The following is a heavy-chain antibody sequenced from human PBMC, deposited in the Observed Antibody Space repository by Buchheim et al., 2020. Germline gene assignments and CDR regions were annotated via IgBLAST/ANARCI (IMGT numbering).Heavy chain of an antibody. CDR2: ISSSGSTI. CDR1: GFTFSSYE. J-gene: IGHJ6*02. D-gene: IGHD3-3*01. CDR3: ARVPAYYDFWSGAYYYYGMDV. Sequence: EVQLVESGGGLVQPGGSLRLSCAASGFTFSSYEMNWVRQAPGKGLEWVSYISSSGSTIYYADSVKGRFTISRDNAKNSLYLQMNSLRAEDTAVYYCARVPAYYDFWSGAYYYYGMDVWGQGTT. V-gene: IGHV3-48*03.